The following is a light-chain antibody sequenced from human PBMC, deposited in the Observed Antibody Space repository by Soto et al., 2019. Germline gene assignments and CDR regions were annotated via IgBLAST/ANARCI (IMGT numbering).Light chain of an antibody. Sequence: EIVLTQSPGTLSLSPGERATLSCRASQSVSSSYLAWYQQKPGQAPRLLIYGPSSRATGIPDRFSGSGSGTDFTLTICRLEPEDFAVYYCQQYGSSPVVTFGQGTRLEIK. CDR3: QQYGSSPVVT. J-gene: IGKJ5*01. CDR2: GPS. CDR1: QSVSSSY. V-gene: IGKV3-20*01.